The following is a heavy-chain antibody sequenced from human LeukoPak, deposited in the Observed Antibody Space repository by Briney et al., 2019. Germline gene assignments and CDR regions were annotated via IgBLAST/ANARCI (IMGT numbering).Heavy chain of an antibody. J-gene: IGHJ6*02. V-gene: IGHV3-23*01. Sequence: GGSLRLSCAASGFTFSSYAMSWVRQAPGKGLEWVSGISVSGQRTYYAESVKGRFTVSRDNSENTLYPQMNSLRAEDSAMYYCANQKSGTTGCSGLDVWGQGTTVTVSS. CDR2: ISVSGQRT. CDR3: ANQKSGTTGCSGLDV. CDR1: GFTFSSYA. D-gene: IGHD1-7*01.